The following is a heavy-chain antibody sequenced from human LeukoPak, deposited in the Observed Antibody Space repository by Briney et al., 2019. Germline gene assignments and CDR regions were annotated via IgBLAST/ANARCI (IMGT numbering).Heavy chain of an antibody. Sequence: GGSLRLSCAASGFTFSSYAMHWVRQAPGKGPEYVSAISSNGGSTYYANSVKGRFTISRDNSKNTLYLQMGSLRAEDMAVYYCARDLEDYYDSSGLFLWGQGALVTVSS. D-gene: IGHD3-22*01. CDR3: ARDLEDYYDSSGLFL. J-gene: IGHJ4*02. V-gene: IGHV3-64*01. CDR2: ISSNGGST. CDR1: GFTFSSYA.